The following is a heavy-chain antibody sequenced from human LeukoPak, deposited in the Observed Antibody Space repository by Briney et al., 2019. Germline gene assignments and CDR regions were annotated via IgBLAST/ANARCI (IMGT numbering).Heavy chain of an antibody. CDR2: ITDSGDKT. CDR1: GFTFSSYV. J-gene: IGHJ5*02. D-gene: IGHD3-3*01. V-gene: IGHV3-23*01. CDR3: AKVSDHTNDFWSGYPSTGPFDN. Sequence: GGSLRLSCAASGFTFSSYVLTWVRQAPGKGLEWVSGITDSGDKTFYADSVKGRFTISRDNSKNTLYLQLNRLRAEDTAVCFCAKVSDHTNDFWSGYPSTGPFDNWGQGTLVTVSS.